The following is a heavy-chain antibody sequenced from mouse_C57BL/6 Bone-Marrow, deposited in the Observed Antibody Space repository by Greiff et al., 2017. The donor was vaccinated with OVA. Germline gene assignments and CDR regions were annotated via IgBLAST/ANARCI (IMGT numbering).Heavy chain of an antibody. V-gene: IGHV5-4*01. J-gene: IGHJ4*01. CDR3: ARDSNSFFYAMDY. CDR1: GFTFSSYA. D-gene: IGHD2-5*01. Sequence: EVNVVESGGGLVKPGGSLKLSCAASGFTFSSYAMSWVRQTPEKRLEWVATISDGGSYTYYPDNVKGRFTISRDNAKNNLYLQMSHLKSEDTAMYYCARDSNSFFYAMDYWGQGTSVTVSS. CDR2: ISDGGSYT.